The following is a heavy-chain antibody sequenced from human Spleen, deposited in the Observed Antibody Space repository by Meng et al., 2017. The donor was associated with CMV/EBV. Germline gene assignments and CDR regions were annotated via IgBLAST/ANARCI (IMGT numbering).Heavy chain of an antibody. CDR2: IIPILNTA. V-gene: IGHV1-69*13. D-gene: IGHD6-19*01. J-gene: IGHJ2*01. Sequence: SVKVSCKASGGTFSSYPISWVRQAPGQGLEWMGGIIPILNTANYAQKFQGRVTITADESTTTGYMELSRLRSEDTAVYYCARVASDIAVAWYFDLWGRGTRVTVSS. CDR1: GGTFSSYP. CDR3: ARVASDIAVAWYFDL.